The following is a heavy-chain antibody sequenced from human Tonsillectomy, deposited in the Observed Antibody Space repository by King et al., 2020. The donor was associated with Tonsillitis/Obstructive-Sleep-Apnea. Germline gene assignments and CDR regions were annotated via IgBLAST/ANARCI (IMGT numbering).Heavy chain of an antibody. Sequence: VQLVESGGGLVKPGGSLRLSCAASGFTFSSYSMNWVRQAPGKGREWVSSLSSSGSYIHYAASGKGRLPICRDNAKNSLYLQMNSLRADDTAVYYCARDPTVVVVAATPYFDYWGQGTLVTVSS. CDR3: ARDPTVVVVAATPYFDY. CDR1: GFTFSSYS. D-gene: IGHD2-15*01. V-gene: IGHV3-21*01. CDR2: LSSSGSYI. J-gene: IGHJ4*02.